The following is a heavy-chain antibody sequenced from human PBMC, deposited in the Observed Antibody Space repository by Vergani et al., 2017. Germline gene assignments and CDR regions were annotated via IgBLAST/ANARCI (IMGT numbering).Heavy chain of an antibody. D-gene: IGHD3-10*01. CDR3: AKGGFRDRGAFDI. V-gene: IGHV3-15*01. CDR1: GFTFSNAW. Sequence: VQLVESGGGVVQPGRSLRLSCAASGFTFSNAWMSWVRQAPGKGLEWVGRIKSKTDGGTTDYAAPVKGRFTISRDDSKNTLYLQMNSLRAEDTAVYYCAKGGFRDRGAFDIWGQGTMVTVSS. J-gene: IGHJ3*02. CDR2: IKSKTDGGTT.